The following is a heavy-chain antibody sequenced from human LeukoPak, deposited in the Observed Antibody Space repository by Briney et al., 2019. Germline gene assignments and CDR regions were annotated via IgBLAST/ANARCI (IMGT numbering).Heavy chain of an antibody. D-gene: IGHD2-2*01. J-gene: IGHJ3*02. CDR1: GYTFTSYD. V-gene: IGHV1-8*01. Sequence: ASVKVSCKASGYTFTSYDINWVRQATGQGLEWMGWMNPNSGNTGYAQKFQGRVTMTRNTSISTACMELSSLRSEDTAVYYCARGMEVPAAIRGNAFDIWGQGTMVTVSS. CDR3: ARGMEVPAAIRGNAFDI. CDR2: MNPNSGNT.